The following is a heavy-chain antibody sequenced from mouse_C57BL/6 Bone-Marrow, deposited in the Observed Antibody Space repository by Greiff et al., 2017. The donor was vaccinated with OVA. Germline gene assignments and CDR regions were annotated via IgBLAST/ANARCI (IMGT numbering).Heavy chain of an antibody. V-gene: IGHV5-4*01. CDR2: ISDGGSYT. J-gene: IGHJ2*01. CDR1: GFTFSSYA. D-gene: IGHD1-1*01. Sequence: EVKLVESGGGLVKPGGSLKLSCAASGFTFSSYAMSWVRQTPEKRLEWVATISDGGSYTYYPDNVKGRFTISRDNAKNNLYLQMSHLKSDDTAMYYCARDPYGADYWGQGTTLTVSS. CDR3: ARDPYGADY.